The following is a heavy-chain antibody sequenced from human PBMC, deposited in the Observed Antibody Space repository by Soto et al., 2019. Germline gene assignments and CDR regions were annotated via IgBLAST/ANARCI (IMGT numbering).Heavy chain of an antibody. CDR3: ARCDVCYPGGDDAFDL. J-gene: IGHJ3*01. CDR1: AGTFSSHA. CDR2: IIPMFGTT. D-gene: IGHD2-21*02. Sequence: QVQLVQSGAEVKKPGSSVKVSCKTSAGTFSSHALTWLRQAPGQGLEWMGGIIPMFGTTYTSQKFQGRVAISADETTSTLELSSLRSEDTAVYFCARCDVCYPGGDDAFDLWGQGTTVIVSS. V-gene: IGHV1-69*01.